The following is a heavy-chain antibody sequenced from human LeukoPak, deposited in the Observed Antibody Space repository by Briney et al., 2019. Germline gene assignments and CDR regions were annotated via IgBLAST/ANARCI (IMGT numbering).Heavy chain of an antibody. D-gene: IGHD3-10*01. CDR2: INPSGGST. Sequence: ASVKVSCKASGYTFTSYYMVWVRQAPGQGLEWIGIINPSGGSTNYAQKFQGRVTMTGDMSTSTVYMELSSLRSEDTAVYYCAREAFRGNFFDYWGQGTLVTVSS. CDR3: AREAFRGNFFDY. CDR1: GYTFTSYY. V-gene: IGHV1-46*01. J-gene: IGHJ4*02.